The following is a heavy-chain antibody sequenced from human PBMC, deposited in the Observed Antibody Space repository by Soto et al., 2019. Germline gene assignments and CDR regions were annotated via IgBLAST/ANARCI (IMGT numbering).Heavy chain of an antibody. CDR2: MYTGGRT. CDR1: GFSVTGDQ. J-gene: IGHJ4*02. Sequence: GGSLRLSCVASGFSVTGDQMNWVRQAPGKGLGWVSTMYTGGRTFYADSVRGRFTISRDETENILYLQMDDLRVEDTAIYYCPKGGGGWDSWGQGSLVTVSS. D-gene: IGHD6-19*01. CDR3: PKGGGGWDS. V-gene: IGHV3-53*01.